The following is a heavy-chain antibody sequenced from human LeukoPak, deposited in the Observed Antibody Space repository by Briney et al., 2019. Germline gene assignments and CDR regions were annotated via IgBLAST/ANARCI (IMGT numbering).Heavy chain of an antibody. V-gene: IGHV3-23*01. J-gene: IGHJ4*02. D-gene: IGHD5-24*01. CDR2: FSGGSGTT. Sequence: GGSLRLSCEASGFTLGPYGITWIRQAPGKGLQWVSGFSGGSGTTHYADSVKGRFTISRDNSKNTVYLQMNSLRAEDTAVYYCTRWDGYGDYWGQGTLVTVSS. CDR3: TRWDGYGDY. CDR1: GFTLGPYG.